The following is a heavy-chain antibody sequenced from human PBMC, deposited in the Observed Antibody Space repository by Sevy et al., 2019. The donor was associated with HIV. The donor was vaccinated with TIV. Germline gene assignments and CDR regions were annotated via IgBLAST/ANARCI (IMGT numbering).Heavy chain of an antibody. V-gene: IGHV3-11*01. J-gene: IGHJ4*02. D-gene: IGHD5-18*01. CDR3: ARVRYNYGSYYFDY. CDR1: TFTFSDYY. CDR2: ISSGGSNK. Sequence: GGSLRLSCAASTFTFSDYYMTWIRQAPGKGLEWVSHISSGGSNKYYADSVKGRFTISRDNAKNSLYLQMNSLRVEDTALYYCARVRYNYGSYYFDYWGQGTLVTVS.